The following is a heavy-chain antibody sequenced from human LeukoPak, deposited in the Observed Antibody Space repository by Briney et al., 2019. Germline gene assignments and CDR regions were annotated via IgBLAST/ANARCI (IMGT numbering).Heavy chain of an antibody. CDR2: MYISGST. CDR3: ARSIRNWYFDL. D-gene: IGHD5-12*01. Sequence: SETLSLTCTVSGGSISSYYWSWLRQPAGKGLEWIGHMYISGSTNYNPSLKSRVTISVDTSKNQISLKLSAVTAADTAVYFCARSIRNWYFDLWGRGTLVTVSS. V-gene: IGHV4-4*07. J-gene: IGHJ2*01. CDR1: GGSISSYY.